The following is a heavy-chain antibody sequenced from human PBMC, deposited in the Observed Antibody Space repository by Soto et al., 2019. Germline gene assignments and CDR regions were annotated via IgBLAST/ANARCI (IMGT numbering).Heavy chain of an antibody. CDR2: IYYSGST. Sequence: SETLSLTCTVSGGSISGYYWSWIRQPPGKGLEWIGYIYYSGSTSYNPSLKSRLTISVDTSKNQFSLRLTSVTAADTAVYYCARESDYGSGSYPNWFDPWGQGTLVTVSS. J-gene: IGHJ5*02. V-gene: IGHV4-59*01. CDR3: ARESDYGSGSYPNWFDP. D-gene: IGHD3-10*01. CDR1: GGSISGYY.